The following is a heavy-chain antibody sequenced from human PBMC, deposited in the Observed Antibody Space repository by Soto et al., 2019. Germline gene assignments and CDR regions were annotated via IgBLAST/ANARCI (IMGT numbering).Heavy chain of an antibody. D-gene: IGHD1-26*01. CDR3: AIATRREIHFDY. CDR1: GFSISNHW. V-gene: IGHV3-7*03. J-gene: IGHJ4*02. Sequence: EVQLVESGGGLVQPGGSLKLSCTASGFSISNHWMNWVRQAPGKGLEWVAHIKEDGTQTYYVDSVKGRSTISRDNAKNSVHLQMHILRAEDTAVYYCAIATRREIHFDYWGQGILVTVSS. CDR2: IKEDGTQT.